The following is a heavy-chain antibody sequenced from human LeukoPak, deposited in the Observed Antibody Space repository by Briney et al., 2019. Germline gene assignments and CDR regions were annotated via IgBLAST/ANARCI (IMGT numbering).Heavy chain of an antibody. CDR3: ATDPTLYYYDSSGSYFDY. V-gene: IGHV3-30-3*01. Sequence: GGSLRLSCAASGFTFSNYAMHWVRQAPGKGLEWVAVITNDGGKKYYADSVKGRFTVSRDNSKNTLYLQMNSLRAEDTAVYYCATDPTLYYYDSSGSYFDYWGQGTLVTVSS. CDR1: GFTFSNYA. D-gene: IGHD3-22*01. CDR2: ITNDGGKK. J-gene: IGHJ4*02.